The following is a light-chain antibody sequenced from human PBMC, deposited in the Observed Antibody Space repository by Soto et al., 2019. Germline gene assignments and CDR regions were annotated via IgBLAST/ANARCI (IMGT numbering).Light chain of an antibody. CDR1: QSVSSSC. Sequence: EFVLTQSPGTLSLSPGERATLSCRASQSVSSSCLAWYQQKPGQAPRLLIYGASTRATGIPDRFSGSGSGTDFTLTISILEPEDFAVYYCQQYGSSPPLTFGGGTKVEIK. J-gene: IGKJ4*01. V-gene: IGKV3-20*01. CDR3: QQYGSSPPLT. CDR2: GAS.